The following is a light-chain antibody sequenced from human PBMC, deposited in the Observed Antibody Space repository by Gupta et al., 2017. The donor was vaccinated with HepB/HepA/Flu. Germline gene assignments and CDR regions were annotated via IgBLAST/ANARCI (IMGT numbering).Light chain of an antibody. Sequence: QSALTQPPSVSGSPGQSVTISCTGPSSDVGGYNSVSWYQQHPGKAPKLMIYDVNKRPSGVPDRFSGSKSGNTASLTISGLQAEDEADYHCCSYAGDSSYVFGSGTKVTVL. V-gene: IGLV2-11*01. J-gene: IGLJ1*01. CDR3: CSYAGDSSYV. CDR2: DVN. CDR1: SSDVGGYNS.